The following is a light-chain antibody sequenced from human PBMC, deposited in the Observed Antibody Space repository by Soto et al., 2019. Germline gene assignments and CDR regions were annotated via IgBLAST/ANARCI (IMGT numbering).Light chain of an antibody. CDR1: QSVSSY. Sequence: EIVLTQSPATLSLSPGERATLSCRASQSVSSYLAWYQQKPGQAPRLLIYDASNRATGIPARFSGSGSGTDFTLTISSLEPEDFAVYSCQQRSNWPRGTFGGGTKVEIK. J-gene: IGKJ4*01. CDR2: DAS. CDR3: QQRSNWPRGT. V-gene: IGKV3-11*01.